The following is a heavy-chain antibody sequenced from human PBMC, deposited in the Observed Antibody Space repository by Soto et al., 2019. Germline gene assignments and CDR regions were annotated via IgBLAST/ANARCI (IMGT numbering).Heavy chain of an antibody. D-gene: IGHD3-22*01. CDR1: GGSISSGGYY. CDR3: TTDSYSTMIVVRFDY. V-gene: IGHV4-31*03. CDR2: IYYSGST. J-gene: IGHJ4*01. Sequence: PSETLSLTCTVSGGSISSGGYYWSWIRQHPGKGLEWIGYIYYSGSTYYNPSLKSRVTISVGTSKNQFSLKLSSVTAADTAVYYCTTDSYSTMIVVRFDYWGHGTLVTVSS.